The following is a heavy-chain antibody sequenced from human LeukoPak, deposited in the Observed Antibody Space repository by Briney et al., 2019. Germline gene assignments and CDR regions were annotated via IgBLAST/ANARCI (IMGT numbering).Heavy chain of an antibody. V-gene: IGHV4-59*08. J-gene: IGHJ4*02. CDR1: GGSVSNYY. D-gene: IGHD6-6*01. Sequence: SETLSLTCSVSGGSVSNYYWSWMRQPPGKGLEWIGYVYYTGSTNYNPSLKSRVTMFEDKSKNQFSLRLYSVTVADTAVYYCARHFAYSSSSYFDYWGQGSLVTVSS. CDR3: ARHFAYSSSSYFDY. CDR2: VYYTGST.